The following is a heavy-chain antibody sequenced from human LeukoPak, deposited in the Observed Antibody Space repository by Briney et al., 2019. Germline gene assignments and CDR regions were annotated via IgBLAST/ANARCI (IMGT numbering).Heavy chain of an antibody. CDR1: GGPFSGYY. V-gene: IGHV4-34*01. CDR3: AMMRDSSGYRPSDY. J-gene: IGHJ4*02. CDR2: INHSGST. Sequence: PSETLSLTCAVYGGPFSGYYWSWIRQPPGKGLEWIGEINHSGSTNYNPSLKSRVTISVDTSKNRFSLKLSSVTAADTAVYYCAMMRDSSGYRPSDYWGQGTLVTVSS. D-gene: IGHD3-22*01.